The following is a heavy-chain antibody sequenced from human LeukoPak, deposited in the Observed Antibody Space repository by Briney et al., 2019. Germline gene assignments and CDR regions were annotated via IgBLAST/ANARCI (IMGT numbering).Heavy chain of an antibody. Sequence: ASVKVSCKASGYTFTSYDINWVRQATGQGLEWMGWMNPNSGNTGYAQKFQGRVTMTRNTSISTAYMGLSSLRSEDTAVYYCARGRHDRSGSYYYWFDPWGQGTLVTVSS. CDR2: MNPNSGNT. V-gene: IGHV1-8*01. J-gene: IGHJ5*02. D-gene: IGHD1-26*01. CDR3: ARGRHDRSGSYYYWFDP. CDR1: GYTFTSYD.